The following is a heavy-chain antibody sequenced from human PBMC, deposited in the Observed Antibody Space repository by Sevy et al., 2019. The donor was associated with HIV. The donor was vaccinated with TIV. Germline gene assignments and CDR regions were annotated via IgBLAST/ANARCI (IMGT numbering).Heavy chain of an antibody. V-gene: IGHV4-34*01. D-gene: IGHD3-22*01. CDR2: INHSGST. CDR1: GGSFSADY. J-gene: IGHJ4*01. CDR3: ARGYDAGPLIY. Sequence: SETLSLSCTVYGGSFSADYWTWIRQPPGKGLEWIGEINHSGSTNYNPSLKSRVTISLDTSKNQFSLRLTSVTAADTAVFYCARGYDAGPLIYWGHGTLVTVSS.